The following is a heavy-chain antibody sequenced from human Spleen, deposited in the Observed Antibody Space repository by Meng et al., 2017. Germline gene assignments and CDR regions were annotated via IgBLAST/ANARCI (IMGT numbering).Heavy chain of an antibody. CDR1: GGSFSDYY. CDR3: ARGPTTMAHDFDY. J-gene: IGHJ4*02. D-gene: IGHD4-11*01. V-gene: IGHV4-34*01. CDR2: INHSGST. Sequence: QVQLQPWCEGLLKPSGTLSLTCVVSGGSFSDYYWSWIRQPPGKGLEWIGEINHSGSTNYNPSLESRATISVDTSQNNLSLKLSSVTAADSAVYYCARGPTTMAHDFDYWGQGTLVTVSS.